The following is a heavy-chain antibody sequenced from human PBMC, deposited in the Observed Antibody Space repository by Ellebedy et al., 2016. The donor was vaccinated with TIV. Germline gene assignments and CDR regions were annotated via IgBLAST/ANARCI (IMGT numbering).Heavy chain of an antibody. V-gene: IGHV5-51*01. CDR2: IYPGDSDT. J-gene: IGHJ4*02. CDR1: GYSFTSYW. Sequence: GESLKISCKGSGYSFTSYWIGWVRQKPGKGLEWMGIIYPGDSDTRYSPSFQGQVTISADKSISTAYLQWISLKASDTAMYYCAKPRGDDNNPYYFYYWGQGTLVTVSS. CDR3: AKPRGDDNNPYYFYY. D-gene: IGHD5-24*01.